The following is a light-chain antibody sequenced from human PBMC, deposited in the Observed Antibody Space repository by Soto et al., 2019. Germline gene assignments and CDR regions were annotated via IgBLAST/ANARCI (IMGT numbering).Light chain of an antibody. CDR1: SSDVGGFNY. J-gene: IGLJ1*01. CDR2: DVT. CDR3: NSYTSSSTYV. V-gene: IGLV2-14*03. Sequence: QSALTQPASVSGSPGQSITISCTGTSSDVGGFNYVSWYQQHPGKAPQLMIYDVTNRPSGVSYRFSGSKSGNTASLTISGLQAEYDADYYCNSYTSSSTYVFGTGTKLTVL.